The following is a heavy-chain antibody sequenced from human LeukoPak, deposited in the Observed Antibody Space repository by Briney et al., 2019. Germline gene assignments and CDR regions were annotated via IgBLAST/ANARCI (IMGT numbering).Heavy chain of an antibody. D-gene: IGHD6-19*01. CDR1: GFTLSTYN. Sequence: PGGSLRLSCAASGFTLSTYNMDWVRQAPGKGLEWVSYISRSSSAIYYAGSVKGRFTVSRDNAKNSLFLQMNSLRDEDTAVYYCARDSSVAGSVDYWGQGTPVTVSS. V-gene: IGHV3-48*02. J-gene: IGHJ4*02. CDR2: ISRSSSAI. CDR3: ARDSSVAGSVDY.